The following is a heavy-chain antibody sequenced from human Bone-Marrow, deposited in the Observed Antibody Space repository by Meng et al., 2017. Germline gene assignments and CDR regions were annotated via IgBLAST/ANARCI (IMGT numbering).Heavy chain of an antibody. Sequence: ASVKVSCKASGYTFTSYAMNWVRQAPGQGREWMGWINTNTGNPTYAQGFTGRFVFSLDTSVSTAYLQISSLKAEDTAVYYCARPSNRPYYYDCSGDLDYWGQGNRVNISS. CDR3: ARPSNRPYYYDCSGDLDY. V-gene: IGHV7-4-1*02. CDR2: INTNTGNP. J-gene: IGHJ4*01. D-gene: IGHD3-22*01. CDR1: GYTFTSYA.